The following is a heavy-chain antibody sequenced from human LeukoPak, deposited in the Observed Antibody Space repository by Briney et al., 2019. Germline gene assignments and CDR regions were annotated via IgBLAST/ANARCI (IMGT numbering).Heavy chain of an antibody. D-gene: IGHD4-17*01. CDR1: GFTFSIYA. CDR2: ISGSGSNT. CDR3: GRGNGDYSIHPDY. V-gene: IGHV3-23*01. J-gene: IGHJ4*02. Sequence: GGSLRLSCAASGFTFSIYAMTWVRQAPGKGLEWVSAISGSGSNTFYADSVKGRFTISGDNSKNTLYLQINSLRADDTAVYYCGRGNGDYSIHPDYWGQGTLVTVSS.